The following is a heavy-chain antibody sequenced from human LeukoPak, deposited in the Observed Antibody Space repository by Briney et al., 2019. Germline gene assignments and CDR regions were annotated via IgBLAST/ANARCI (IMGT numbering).Heavy chain of an antibody. V-gene: IGHV3-7*01. CDR3: TRDEL. CDR2: INQDGSVK. D-gene: IGHD1-7*01. J-gene: IGHJ4*02. CDR1: GFTFSNHC. Sequence: GGSLRLSCAASGFTFSNHCMSWVRQAPGRGLEWVANINQDGSVKYYVDSVKGRFTISRDNTKNSLYLQMDSLRAEDTAVYYCTRDELWGQGTLVTVSS.